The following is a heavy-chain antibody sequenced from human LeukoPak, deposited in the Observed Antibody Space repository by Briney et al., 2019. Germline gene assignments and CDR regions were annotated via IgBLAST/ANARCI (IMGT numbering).Heavy chain of an antibody. Sequence: PSETLSLTCTVSGGSISSYYWIWIRQPPGKGLEWIGYIYYSGSTNYNPSLKSRVTISVDTSKNQFSLKLSSVTAADTAVYYCARDRNGYNFFDYWGQGALVTVSS. D-gene: IGHD5-24*01. V-gene: IGHV4-59*01. CDR2: IYYSGST. CDR3: ARDRNGYNFFDY. CDR1: GGSISSYY. J-gene: IGHJ4*02.